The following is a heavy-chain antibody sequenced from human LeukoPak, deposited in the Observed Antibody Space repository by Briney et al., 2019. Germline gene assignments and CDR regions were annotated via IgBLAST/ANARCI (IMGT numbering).Heavy chain of an antibody. CDR1: GGSISSYY. CDR3: ARNRSFDI. CDR2: IYYSGNT. D-gene: IGHD1-14*01. J-gene: IGHJ3*02. V-gene: IGHV4-59*01. Sequence: PSETLSLTCTVSGGSISSYYWSWIRQPPGKGLEWIGYIYYSGNTNYNPSLKSRVTISVDTSKNQFSLKLSSVTAADTAVYYCARNRSFDIWGQGTMVTVSS.